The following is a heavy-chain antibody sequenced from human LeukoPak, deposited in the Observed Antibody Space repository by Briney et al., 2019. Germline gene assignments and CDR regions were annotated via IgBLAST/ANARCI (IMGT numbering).Heavy chain of an antibody. D-gene: IGHD3-22*01. J-gene: IGHJ4*02. V-gene: IGHV1-3*01. CDR1: GYTFTSYA. CDR2: INAGNGNT. Sequence: ASVKVSCKASGYTFTSYAMHWVRQAPGQRLEWMGWINAGNGNTKYSQKFQGRVTITRDTSASTAYMELSSLRSEDTAVYYCARVFRSWDSSGYFGYWGQGTLVTVSS. CDR3: ARVFRSWDSSGYFGY.